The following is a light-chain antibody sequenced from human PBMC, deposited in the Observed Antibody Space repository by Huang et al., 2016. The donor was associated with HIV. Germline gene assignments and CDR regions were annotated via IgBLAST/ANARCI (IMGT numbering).Light chain of an antibody. J-gene: IGKJ1*01. CDR2: AAS. V-gene: IGKV1-12*01. Sequence: DIQMTQSPSSVSASVGDRVTITCRASQGISNWLAWYQQKPGKAPKLLIYAASNLQSGVPSRFSGSGSGTDCTLTISSLQPEDFATYYCQQGNSFPPWTFGQGTKVEIK. CDR3: QQGNSFPPWT. CDR1: QGISNW.